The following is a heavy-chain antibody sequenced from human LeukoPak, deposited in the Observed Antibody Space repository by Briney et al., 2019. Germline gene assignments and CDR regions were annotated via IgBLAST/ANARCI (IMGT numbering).Heavy chain of an antibody. V-gene: IGHV4-39*01. D-gene: IGHD1-26*01. CDR3: ARHEYSGSYYGLSWFDP. Sequence: SETLSLTCTVSGGSISSSGYYWGWIRQPPGTGLEWIASIYYSGSTYYNPSLKSRVTIPVDTSKNQLSLKLSSLTAADTAVYYCARHEYSGSYYGLSWFDPWGQGTLVTVSS. CDR2: IYYSGST. J-gene: IGHJ5*02. CDR1: GGSISSSGYY.